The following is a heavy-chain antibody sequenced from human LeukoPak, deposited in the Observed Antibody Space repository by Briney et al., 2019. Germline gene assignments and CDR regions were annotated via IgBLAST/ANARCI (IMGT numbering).Heavy chain of an antibody. V-gene: IGHV4-59*01. D-gene: IGHD1-1*01. J-gene: IGHJ4*02. CDR1: GGSISNYY. Sequence: SETLSLTCSVSGGSISNYYWSWIRQPPGKGLEWIGWVYYDGRTSYNPSLKSRVTISVDTSKNQFSLKLSSVTAADTAMYYCARAPSNGPTTFDYWGQGTLVTVSS. CDR3: ARAPSNGPTTFDY. CDR2: VYYDGRT.